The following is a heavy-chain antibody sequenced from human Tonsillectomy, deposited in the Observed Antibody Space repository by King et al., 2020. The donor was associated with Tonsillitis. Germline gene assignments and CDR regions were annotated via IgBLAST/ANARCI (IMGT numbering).Heavy chain of an antibody. J-gene: IGHJ4*02. V-gene: IGHV4-30-2*01. CDR2: ISHSGST. Sequence: LQLQESGSGLVKPSQTLSLTCAVSGGSISSDDYSWNWIWQPPGKGLEWIGYISHSGSTYYTPSLKSRVTMSVDRSKNQFSLNLSSVTAADTAVYYCATGGGSYYEGVFYWGQGTLVTVSS. CDR3: ATGGGSYYEGVFY. CDR1: GGSISSDDYS. D-gene: IGHD3-16*01.